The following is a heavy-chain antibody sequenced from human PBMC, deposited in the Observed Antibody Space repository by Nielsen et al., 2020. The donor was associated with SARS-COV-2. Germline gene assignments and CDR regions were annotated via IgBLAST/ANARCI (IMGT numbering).Heavy chain of an antibody. CDR1: GYTFNSYY. CDR3: ARDGYYYDRSGYYGAFDI. D-gene: IGHD3-22*01. Sequence: ASVKVSCKASGYTFNSYYIHWVRQAPGQGLEWMGWISAYNGNTNYAQKFQGRVTMTTDTSTSTAYMELRSLRSDDMAVYYCARDGYYYDRSGYYGAFDIWGQGTMVTVSS. V-gene: IGHV1-18*03. CDR2: ISAYNGNT. J-gene: IGHJ3*02.